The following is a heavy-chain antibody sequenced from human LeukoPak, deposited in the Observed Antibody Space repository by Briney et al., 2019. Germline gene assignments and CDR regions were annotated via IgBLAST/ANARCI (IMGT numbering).Heavy chain of an antibody. CDR3: ARDPWRYYCGSGSYNWFDP. CDR2: IWYDGSNK. V-gene: IGHV3-33*01. J-gene: IGHJ5*02. CDR1: RFTLSSYG. D-gene: IGHD3-10*01. Sequence: QPGRSLRLSCAEPRFTLSSYGMHSVRQAPGKGLEWVAVIWYDGSNKYYAESVKGRFTISRDNSKNTLYLQMNSLRAEETAVYYCARDPWRYYCGSGSYNWFDPWGQGTLVTVSS.